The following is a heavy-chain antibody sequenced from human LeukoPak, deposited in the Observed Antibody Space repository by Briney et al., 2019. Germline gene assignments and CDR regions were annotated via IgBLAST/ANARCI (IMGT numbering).Heavy chain of an antibody. D-gene: IGHD6-13*01. CDR2: ISGSGDST. J-gene: IGHJ5*01. CDR3: TKIGRADSWDNWFES. V-gene: IGHV3-23*01. CDR1: GFSFSSYA. Sequence: TWESLRLSCAASGFSFSSYAIHWVRQAPGKGLEWVSAISGSGDSTYYPDAVKGRFTISRDNSTNTLYLQMGSLRVEDTAVYYCTKIGRADSWDNWFESWGQGTLVTVSS.